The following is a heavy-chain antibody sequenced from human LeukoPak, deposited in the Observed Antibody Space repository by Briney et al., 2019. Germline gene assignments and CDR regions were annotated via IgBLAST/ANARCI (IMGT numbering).Heavy chain of an antibody. CDR1: GFTFSNHG. Sequence: GGTLRLSCTASGFTFSNHGMDWVRQAPGKGLEWVSGISPSGDITYYADSVKGRFTISRDNAKNSLYLQMNSLRAEDTAVYYCARARYSYGYWAYFDYWGQGTLVTVSS. D-gene: IGHD5-18*01. CDR3: ARARYSYGYWAYFDY. V-gene: IGHV3-23*01. J-gene: IGHJ4*02. CDR2: ISPSGDIT.